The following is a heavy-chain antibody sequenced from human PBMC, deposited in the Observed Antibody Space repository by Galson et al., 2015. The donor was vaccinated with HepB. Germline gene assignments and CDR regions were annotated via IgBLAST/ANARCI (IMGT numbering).Heavy chain of an antibody. CDR2: ISGSGGST. CDR1: GFTFSDYY. V-gene: IGHV3-23*01. CDR3: AKANSSGYYNGGLFDY. D-gene: IGHD3-22*01. Sequence: SLRLSCAASGFTFSDYYMSWIRQAPGKGLEWVSAISGSGGSTYYADYVKGRFTISRDNSKNTLYLQMNSLRAEDTAVYYCAKANSSGYYNGGLFDYWGQGTLVTVSS. J-gene: IGHJ4*02.